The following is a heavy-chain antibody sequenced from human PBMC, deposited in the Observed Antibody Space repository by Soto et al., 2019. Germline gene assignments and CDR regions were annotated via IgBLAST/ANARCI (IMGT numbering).Heavy chain of an antibody. CDR2: ISGSGGST. CDR1: GFTFSSYA. CDR3: AKLRYYYDSSGDHWYFDL. J-gene: IGHJ2*01. V-gene: IGHV3-23*01. Sequence: VGSLRLSCAASGFTFSSYAMSWVRQAPGKGLEWVSAISGSGGSTYYADSVKGRFTISRDNSKNTLYLQMNSLRAEDTAVYYCAKLRYYYDSSGDHWYFDLWGRGTPVTVSS. D-gene: IGHD3-22*01.